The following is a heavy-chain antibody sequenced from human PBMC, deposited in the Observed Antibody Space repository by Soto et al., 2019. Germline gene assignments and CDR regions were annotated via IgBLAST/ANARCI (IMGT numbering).Heavy chain of an antibody. CDR2: IKQEGSEK. CDR3: ARVLTGAFDY. D-gene: IGHD3-9*01. V-gene: IGHV3-7*01. J-gene: IGHJ4*02. CDR1: GLTFSSYW. Sequence: PGGSLRLSCAASGLTFSSYWMSWVRQAPGKGLEWVANIKQEGSEKYYVASVKGRFTISRDNAKNSLYLQMNSLRAEDTAVYYCARVLTGAFDYWGQGTLVTVSS.